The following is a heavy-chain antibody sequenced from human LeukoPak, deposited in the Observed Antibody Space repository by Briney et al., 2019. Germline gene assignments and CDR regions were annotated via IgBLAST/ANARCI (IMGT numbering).Heavy chain of an antibody. J-gene: IGHJ4*02. CDR2: IRSKAYGGTT. V-gene: IGHV3-49*03. D-gene: IGHD2-2*01. CDR1: GFTFGHYA. Sequence: GRSLRLSCTTPGFTFGHYALSWFRQAPGKGLEWVGFIRSKAYGGTTEYAAPVKGRFNISRDDSKSIGYLQMNSLKTEDTAVYFCASDCSSTNCYAPVDYWGQGALVTVSS. CDR3: ASDCSSTNCYAPVDY.